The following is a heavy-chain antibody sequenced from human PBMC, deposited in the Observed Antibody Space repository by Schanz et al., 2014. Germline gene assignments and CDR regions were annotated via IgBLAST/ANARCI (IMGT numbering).Heavy chain of an antibody. J-gene: IGHJ4*02. V-gene: IGHV3-48*04. CDR1: GFTFSSYA. Sequence: QLVGSGGGLIQPGGSLRLSCAASGFTFSSYAMHWVRQAPGKGLEWVSDISSGSSYANYADSVKGRFTISRDNAKNSLYLQMNSLRAEDTAVYYCARPRFDYGEVDYWGQGTLVTVSS. CDR3: ARPRFDYGEVDY. D-gene: IGHD4-17*01. CDR2: ISSGSSYA.